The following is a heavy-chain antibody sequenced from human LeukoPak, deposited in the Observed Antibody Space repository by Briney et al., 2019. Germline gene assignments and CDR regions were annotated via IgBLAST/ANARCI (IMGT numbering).Heavy chain of an antibody. D-gene: IGHD3/OR15-3a*01. V-gene: IGHV4-30-2*03. J-gene: IGHJ4*02. Sequence: SETLSLTCAVSGGSISSGGYSWSWIRQPPGKGLEWIGSIYYSGSTYYNPSLKSRVTISVDTSKNQFSLNLSSVTAADTAVYYCARRGLIDYWGQGTLVTVSS. CDR2: IYYSGST. CDR1: GGSISSGGYS. CDR3: ARRGLIDY.